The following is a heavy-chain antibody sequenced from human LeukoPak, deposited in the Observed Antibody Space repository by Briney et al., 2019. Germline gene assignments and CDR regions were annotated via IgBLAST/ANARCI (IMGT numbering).Heavy chain of an antibody. V-gene: IGHV3-49*03. CDR1: GFTFGDYA. CDR3: ARTYYYESSGWKPDY. J-gene: IGHJ4*02. D-gene: IGHD3-22*01. Sequence: GGSLRLSCTASGFTFGDYAVTWFRQAPGKGLEWTAFIRTKAHGGTTEYAASVKGRFTISRDDSETIAYLQMNSLKTEDTAMYYCARTYYYESSGWKPDYWGQGTLVTVSS. CDR2: IRTKAHGGTT.